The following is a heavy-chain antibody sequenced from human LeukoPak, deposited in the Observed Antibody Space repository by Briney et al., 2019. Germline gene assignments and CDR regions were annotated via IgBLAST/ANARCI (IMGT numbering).Heavy chain of an antibody. J-gene: IGHJ4*02. D-gene: IGHD3-16*01. CDR2: IDYSGTS. CDR1: GGSISTYY. V-gene: IGHV4-59*01. CDR3: ARSNWGGDFDN. Sequence: PSETLSLTCALSGGSISTYYWSWIRQPPGKGLEWIGHIDYSGTSDYNPSLMRRVSMSVDMAKNQFSLKLSSLTAADTAGYYCARSNWGGDFDNWGQGTLVTVSS.